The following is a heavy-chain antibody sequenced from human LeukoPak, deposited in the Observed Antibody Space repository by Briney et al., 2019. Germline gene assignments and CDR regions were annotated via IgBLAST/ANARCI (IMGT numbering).Heavy chain of an antibody. CDR3: ATAISSGRPDY. CDR1: GGSISSYY. Sequence: KPSETLSLTCTVSGGSISSYYWSWIRQPSGKGLEWIGYIYYSGSTNYNPSLKSRVTISVDTSKNQFSLKLSSVTAADTAMYYCATAISSGRPDYWGQGTLVTVSS. CDR2: IYYSGST. D-gene: IGHD6-19*01. V-gene: IGHV4-59*01. J-gene: IGHJ4*02.